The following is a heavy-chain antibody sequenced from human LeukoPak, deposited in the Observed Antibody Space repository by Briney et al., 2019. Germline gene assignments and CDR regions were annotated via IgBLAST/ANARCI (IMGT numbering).Heavy chain of an antibody. V-gene: IGHV3-23*01. CDR2: IRGGGDDT. Sequence: PGGSLRLSCAASGFTFSSYAMSWVRQAPGKGLEWILAIRGGGDDTYYADSVKGRFTISRDNSKSTLYLQMSSLRAEDTAIYYCGGEIGFGRYYSYFRMDVWGQGTTVT. J-gene: IGHJ6*02. D-gene: IGHD3-10*01. CDR3: GGEIGFGRYYSYFRMDV. CDR1: GFTFSSYA.